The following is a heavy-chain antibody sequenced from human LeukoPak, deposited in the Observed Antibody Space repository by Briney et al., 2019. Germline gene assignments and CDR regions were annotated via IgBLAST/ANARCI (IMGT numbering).Heavy chain of an antibody. J-gene: IGHJ4*02. CDR1: GYTFTGYY. D-gene: IGHD2-2*02. CDR2: INPNSGGT. Sequence: ASVKVSCKASGYTFTGYYMHWVRQDPGQGLEWMGWINPNSGGTNYAQKFQGRVTMTRDTSISTAYMELSRLRSDDTAVYYCARAGDIVVVPAAIVLDWGQGTLVTVSS. V-gene: IGHV1-2*02. CDR3: ARAGDIVVVPAAIVLD.